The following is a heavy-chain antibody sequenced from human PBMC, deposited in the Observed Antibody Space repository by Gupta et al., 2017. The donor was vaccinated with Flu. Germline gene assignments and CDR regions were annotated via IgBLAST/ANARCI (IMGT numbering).Heavy chain of an antibody. D-gene: IGHD3-10*01. V-gene: IGHV1-2*02. Sequence: GRQAPGQGLEWMGWINPNSGGTNYEQKFQGRDTMTRDTSISTAYMGLSSLRSNATAVYYCASQDVTKTGSYAQCMDVWGQGTTVTVSS. CDR3: ASQDVTKTGSYAQCMDV. CDR2: INPNSGGT. J-gene: IGHJ6*02.